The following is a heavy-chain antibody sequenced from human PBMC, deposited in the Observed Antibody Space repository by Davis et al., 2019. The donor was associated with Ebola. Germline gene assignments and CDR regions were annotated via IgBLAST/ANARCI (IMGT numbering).Heavy chain of an antibody. Sequence: GESLKISCKGSGYSFTSYWISWVRQMPGKGLEWMGRIDPRDSYTNYSPSFQGHVTISADKSISTAYLQWSSLKASDTAMYYCARSEGYSSGWPDYWGQGTLVTVSS. J-gene: IGHJ4*02. D-gene: IGHD6-19*01. V-gene: IGHV5-10-1*01. CDR1: GYSFTSYW. CDR2: IDPRDSYT. CDR3: ARSEGYSSGWPDY.